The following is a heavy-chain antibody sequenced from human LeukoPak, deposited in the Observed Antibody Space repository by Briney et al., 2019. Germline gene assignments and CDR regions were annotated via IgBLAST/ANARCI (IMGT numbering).Heavy chain of an antibody. CDR1: GFAFSNYG. V-gene: IGHV3-48*01. CDR2: ITSSSSI. D-gene: IGHD6-19*01. CDR3: AMQWLVKGGYYFDY. Sequence: GGSLRLSCAASGFAFSNYGMNWVRQAPGRGLEWVSFITSSSSIYFADPVKGRFTISRDNAKNSLFLQMNTLEAEDTAVYYYAMQWLVKGGYYFDYWGQGTLVSVSS. J-gene: IGHJ4*02.